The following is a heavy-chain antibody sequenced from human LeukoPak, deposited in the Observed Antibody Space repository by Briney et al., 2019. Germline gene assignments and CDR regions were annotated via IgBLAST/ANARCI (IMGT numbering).Heavy chain of an antibody. D-gene: IGHD2-21*02. CDR3: AKPPRVVVVTAFDS. Sequence: GGSLRLSCAASGFTFSRHAMSWVRQAPGKGLEWVSGLSGSDGNTYYADSVKGRFTISRDTSRNTLYLQINNLRAEDSAVYFCAKPPRVVVVTAFDSWGQGTLVTVSS. CDR1: GFTFSRHA. J-gene: IGHJ4*02. V-gene: IGHV3-23*01. CDR2: LSGSDGNT.